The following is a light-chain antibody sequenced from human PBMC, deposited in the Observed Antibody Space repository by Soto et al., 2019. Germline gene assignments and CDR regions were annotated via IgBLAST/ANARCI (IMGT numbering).Light chain of an antibody. CDR2: VAS. CDR3: QHYGSSPPVT. Sequence: ELVLSQSPGTLSLSPGERATLSCRASQRVVDTYLAWYQQRPGQAPRLLIYVASRRATGIPERFGGSVSETDFTLTISRLEPEDFAVYYCQHYGSSPPVTFGQGTRVELK. V-gene: IGKV3-20*01. CDR1: QRVVDTY. J-gene: IGKJ1*01.